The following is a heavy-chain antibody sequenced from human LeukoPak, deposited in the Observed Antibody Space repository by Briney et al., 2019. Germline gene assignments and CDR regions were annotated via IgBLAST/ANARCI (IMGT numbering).Heavy chain of an antibody. CDR1: GFTFSSYA. D-gene: IGHD5-24*01. CDR3: ARVGGDGYNNDY. CDR2: ISYDGSNK. Sequence: GGSLRLSCAASGFTFSSYAMHWVRQAPGKGLEWVAVISYDGSNKYYADSVKGRFTISRDNSKNTLYLQMNSLRAEDTAVYYCARVGGDGYNNDYWGQGTLVTVSS. J-gene: IGHJ4*02. V-gene: IGHV3-30*01.